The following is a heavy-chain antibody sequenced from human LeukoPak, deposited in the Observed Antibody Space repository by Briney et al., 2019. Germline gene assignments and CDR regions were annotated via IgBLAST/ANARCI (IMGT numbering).Heavy chain of an antibody. CDR3: AAWAGTKYSSGWHPPLDY. CDR1: GGSISSYY. CDR2: IYTSGST. J-gene: IGHJ4*02. D-gene: IGHD6-19*01. Sequence: PSETPSLTCTVSGGSISSYYWSWIRQPAGKGLEWIGRIYTSGSTNYNPSLKSRVTMSVDTSKNQFSLKLSSVTAADTAVYYCAAWAGTKYSSGWHPPLDYWGQGTLVTVSS. V-gene: IGHV4-4*07.